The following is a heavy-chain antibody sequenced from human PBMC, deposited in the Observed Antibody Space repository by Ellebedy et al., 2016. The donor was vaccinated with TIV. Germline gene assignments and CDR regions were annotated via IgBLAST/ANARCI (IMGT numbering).Heavy chain of an antibody. CDR2: IKSKTDGGTT. CDR3: TTAAMIVVVAHPDAFDI. Sequence: GGSLRLSCAASGFTFSNAWMNWVRQAPGKGLEWVGRIKSKTDGGTTDYAAPVKGRFTISRDDSKNTLYLQMNSLKTEDTAVYYCTTAAMIVVVAHPDAFDIWGQGTMVTVSS. D-gene: IGHD3-22*01. V-gene: IGHV3-15*07. J-gene: IGHJ3*02. CDR1: GFTFSNAW.